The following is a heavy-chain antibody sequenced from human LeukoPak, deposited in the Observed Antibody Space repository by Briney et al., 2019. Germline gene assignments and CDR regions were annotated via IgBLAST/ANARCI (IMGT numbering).Heavy chain of an antibody. Sequence: PGGSLRLSCAASGFTISSYAMHWVRQAPGKGLEWVAVISYDGSNKYYADSVKGRFTISRDNSKNTLYLQMNSLRAEDTAVYYCAILANMDFDYWGQGTLVTVSS. J-gene: IGHJ4*02. D-gene: IGHD2/OR15-2a*01. V-gene: IGHV3-30*04. CDR3: AILANMDFDY. CDR2: ISYDGSNK. CDR1: GFTISSYA.